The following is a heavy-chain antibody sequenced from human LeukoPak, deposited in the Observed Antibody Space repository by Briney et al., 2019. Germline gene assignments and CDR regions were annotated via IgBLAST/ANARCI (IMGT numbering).Heavy chain of an antibody. CDR2: INSDGSTT. D-gene: IGHD1-1*01. V-gene: IGHV3-74*01. CDR3: TKGAGAGKTEEYFQE. CDR1: GLTFRTYW. Sequence: GGSLRLSCAASGLTFRTYWMHWVRQAPGKRLVWVSRINSDGSTTNYADSVKGRFTISRDNAKDTLYLEMTSLRVEDMAVDFCTKGAGAGKTEEYFQELGQGNLVNRLL. J-gene: IGHJ1*01.